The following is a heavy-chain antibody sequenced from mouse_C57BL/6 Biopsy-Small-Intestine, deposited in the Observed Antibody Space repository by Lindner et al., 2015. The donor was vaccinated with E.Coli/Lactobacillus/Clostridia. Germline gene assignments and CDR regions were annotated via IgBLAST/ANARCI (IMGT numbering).Heavy chain of an antibody. CDR2: IATYNGKT. V-gene: IGHV1-55*01. CDR1: GYTFSSWG. D-gene: IGHD2-14*01. CDR3: ARVPGYISGWYLGRGIEY. J-gene: IGHJ4*01. Sequence: SVKVSCKTSGYTFSSWGLTWVRQAPGQGLEWMGWIATYNGKTNYAQKFEGRVNMTTDTSTSTVYLELRSLRSDDTAVYYCARVPGYISGWYLGRGIEYWGQGTLVIVSS.